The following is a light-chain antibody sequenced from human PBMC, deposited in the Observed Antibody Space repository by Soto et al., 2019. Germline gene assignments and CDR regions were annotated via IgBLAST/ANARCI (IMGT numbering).Light chain of an antibody. V-gene: IGLV2-11*01. CDR1: SSDVGGYNY. CDR3: CSYAGSYGYV. J-gene: IGLJ1*01. CDR2: DVS. Sequence: QSALTQPRSVSGSPGQSVTISCTGTSSDVGGYNYVSWYQQHPGKAPKLMIYDVSKRPSGVPDRFSGSKSGNTASLTISGIQAEDEADYYCCSYAGSYGYVFGAATKLTVL.